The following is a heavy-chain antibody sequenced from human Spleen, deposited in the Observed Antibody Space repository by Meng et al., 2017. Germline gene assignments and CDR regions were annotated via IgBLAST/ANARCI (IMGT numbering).Heavy chain of an antibody. CDR1: AAPTRCGNYH. Sequence: QVQRQQPVPWSAKPSETTALTCNVYAAPTRCGNYHWDWSRPPPGKGLEWIGAIYHSGRTSYNSSHQSRVTIFVDTSKNQFYLILTPLTATETAVYYCARCRGGSGRDCWGQGTLVTVSS. D-gene: IGHD3-10*01. CDR3: ARCRGGSGRDC. J-gene: IGHJ4*02. CDR2: IYHSGRT. V-gene: IGHV4-39*01.